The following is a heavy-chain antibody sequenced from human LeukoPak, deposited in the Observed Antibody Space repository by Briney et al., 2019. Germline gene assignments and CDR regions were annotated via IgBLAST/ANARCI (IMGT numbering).Heavy chain of an antibody. D-gene: IGHD2-15*01. CDR2: INPNSGGT. CDR3: ARVGEVAAAIRYYYYMDV. CDR1: GYTFTGHY. Sequence: ASVKVSCKASGYTFTGHYMHWVRQAPGQGLEWMGWINPNSGGTNYAQKLQGRVTMTTDTSTSTAYMELRSLRSDDTAVYYCARVGEVAAAIRYYYYMDVWGKGTTVTVSS. V-gene: IGHV1-2*02. J-gene: IGHJ6*03.